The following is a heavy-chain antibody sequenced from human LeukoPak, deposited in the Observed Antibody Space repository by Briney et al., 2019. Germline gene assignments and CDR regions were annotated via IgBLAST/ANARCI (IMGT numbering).Heavy chain of an antibody. CDR2: IYYSGST. J-gene: IGHJ5*02. CDR1: GGSISSYY. Sequence: SETLSLTCTVSGGSISSYYWSWIRQPPGKGLEWIGYIYYSGSTNNNPSLKSRVTISVDTSKNQFSLKLSSVTAADTAVYYCARGDWDPFDPWGQGTLVTVSS. V-gene: IGHV4-59*01. CDR3: ARGDWDPFDP. D-gene: IGHD3/OR15-3a*01.